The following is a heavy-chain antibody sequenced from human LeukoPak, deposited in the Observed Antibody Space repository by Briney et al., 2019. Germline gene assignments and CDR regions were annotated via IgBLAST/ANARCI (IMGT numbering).Heavy chain of an antibody. CDR2: ISSSSSYI. V-gene: IGHV3-21*01. CDR1: GFTFSSYS. J-gene: IGHJ4*02. Sequence: GGSLRLSCAASGFTFSSYSMNWVRQAPGKGLEWVSSISSSSSYIYYADSVKGRFTISRDNAKNSLYLQMNSLRAEDTAVYYCKTSGCSCTSCYGIDYWGQGTLVTVSS. CDR3: KTSGCSCTSCYGIDY. D-gene: IGHD2-2*01.